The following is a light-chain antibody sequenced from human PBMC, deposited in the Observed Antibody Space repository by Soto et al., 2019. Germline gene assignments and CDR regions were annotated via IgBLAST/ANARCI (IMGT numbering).Light chain of an antibody. V-gene: IGKV1-5*01. J-gene: IGKJ2*01. CDR2: DAS. Sequence: DIQMTQSPSTLSASLGDRVTITCRASQSISRWLAWYQQKPGKAPKVLIYDASNLESGVPSRFSGSGSGTEFTLTISSLQPDDFATNYCKHDNSYSMYSFGHGTKLEI. CDR3: KHDNSYSMYS. CDR1: QSISRW.